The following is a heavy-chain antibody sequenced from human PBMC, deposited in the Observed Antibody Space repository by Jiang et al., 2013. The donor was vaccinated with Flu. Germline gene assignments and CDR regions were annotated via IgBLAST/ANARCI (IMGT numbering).Heavy chain of an antibody. CDR3: ARGGLSLTFGGVIVPYFDY. V-gene: IGHV4-59*01. D-gene: IGHD3-16*02. J-gene: IGHJ4*02. CDR1: GGSISSYY. CDR2: IYYSGST. Sequence: GSGLVKPSETLSLTCTVSGGSISSYYWSWIRQPPGKGLEWIGYIYYSGSTNYNPSLKSRVTISVDTSKNQFSLKLSSVTAADTAVYYCARGGLSLTFGGVIVPYFDYWGQGTLVTVSS.